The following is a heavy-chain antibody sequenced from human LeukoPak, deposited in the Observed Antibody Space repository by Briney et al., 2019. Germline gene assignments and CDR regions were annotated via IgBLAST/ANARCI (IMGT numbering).Heavy chain of an antibody. CDR2: INWDGGST. Sequence: GGSLRLSCAASGFTFDGYGMSWVRQAPGKGLEWVSDINWDGGSTGYADSVKGRFTISRDNAKNSLYLQMNSLRAEDTALFHCARLGCSGTSCYFDYWGQGTLVTVSS. D-gene: IGHD2-2*01. V-gene: IGHV3-20*01. CDR3: ARLGCSGTSCYFDY. J-gene: IGHJ4*02. CDR1: GFTFDGYG.